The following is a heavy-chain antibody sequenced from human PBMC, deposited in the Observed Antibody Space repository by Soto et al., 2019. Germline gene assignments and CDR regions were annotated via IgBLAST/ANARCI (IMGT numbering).Heavy chain of an antibody. CDR2: ISSSGSTI. CDR3: ARDMGATSGHDAFDI. V-gene: IGHV3-11*01. J-gene: IGHJ3*02. D-gene: IGHD1-26*01. Sequence: GGSLRLSCAASGFTFSDYYMSWIRQAPGKGLEWVSYISSSGSTIYYADSVKGRFTISRDNAKNSLYLQMNSVRAEDTAVYYCARDMGATSGHDAFDIWGQGTMVTVSS. CDR1: GFTFSDYY.